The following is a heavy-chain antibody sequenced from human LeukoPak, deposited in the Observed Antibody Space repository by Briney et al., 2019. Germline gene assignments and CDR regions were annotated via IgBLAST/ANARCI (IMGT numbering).Heavy chain of an antibody. CDR2: IKEDESEK. Sequence: GGSLRLSCAASGFTFSNYWMSWVRQAPGNGPEWVANIKEDESEKNYVDSVKGRFTISRDSAKNSLYLQMNSLRAEDTAVYHCARVTSGSSYRPFDYWGQGTLVTVSS. J-gene: IGHJ4*02. CDR3: ARVTSGSSYRPFDY. D-gene: IGHD3-10*01. CDR1: GFTFSNYW. V-gene: IGHV3-7*01.